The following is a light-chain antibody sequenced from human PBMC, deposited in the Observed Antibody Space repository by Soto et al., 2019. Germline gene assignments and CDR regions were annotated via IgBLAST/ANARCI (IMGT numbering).Light chain of an antibody. V-gene: IGKV3-20*01. CDR1: QSVSGEY. Sequence: IVLTQSPGTRSLSPGERATLSCRASQSVSGEYLAWYQSKPGQAPRLIIHGASNRATGIPDRFSGSESGTDVTITIGRLENEDVAVYDCQQYLITPWTFGQGTKVDIK. CDR2: GAS. CDR3: QQYLITPWT. J-gene: IGKJ1*01.